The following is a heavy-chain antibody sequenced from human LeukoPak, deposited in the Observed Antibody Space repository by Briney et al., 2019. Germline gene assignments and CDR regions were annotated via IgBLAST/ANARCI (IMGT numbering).Heavy chain of an antibody. D-gene: IGHD5-12*01. CDR1: RFTFSSYG. CDR2: ISCDGSNK. J-gene: IGHJ3*02. Sequence: GGSLRLSCAASRFTFSSYGMHWVRQAPGRGLEWVTIISCDGSNKYYADSVKGRFTISRDNSKNTLYLQMNSLRAEDTAVYYCAKGYSGYDSAFDIWGQGTMLTVSS. V-gene: IGHV3-30*18. CDR3: AKGYSGYDSAFDI.